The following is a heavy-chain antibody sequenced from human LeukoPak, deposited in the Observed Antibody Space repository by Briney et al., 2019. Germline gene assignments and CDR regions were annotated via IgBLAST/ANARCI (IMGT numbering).Heavy chain of an antibody. CDR1: GYDFTKYA. J-gene: IGHJ4*02. V-gene: IGHV1-18*01. CDR3: ARDYGIAAAGTSFDY. D-gene: IGHD6-13*01. Sequence: ASVKVSCKASGYDFTKYAVQWVRQALGQGLEWMGWISAYNGNTSYAQKLQGRVTMTTDTSTSTAYMGLRSLRSDDTAVYYCARDYGIAAAGTSFDYWGQGTLVTVSS. CDR2: ISAYNGNT.